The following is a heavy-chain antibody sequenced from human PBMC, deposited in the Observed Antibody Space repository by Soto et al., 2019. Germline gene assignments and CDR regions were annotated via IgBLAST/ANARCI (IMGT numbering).Heavy chain of an antibody. D-gene: IGHD1-26*01. CDR1: GFMFTNCY. CDR3: AREVGATDF. J-gene: IGHJ4*02. V-gene: IGHV1-46*01. CDR2: INPSDGGT. Sequence: QVQLVQSGAEVKKPGASVKLSCKASGFMFTNCYMHWVRQAPGQGLEWMGVINPSDGGTASAQRFKGRVTMSRDTSTSTVYMEMISLTAEDSALYYCAREVGATDFWGQGTLVTVSS.